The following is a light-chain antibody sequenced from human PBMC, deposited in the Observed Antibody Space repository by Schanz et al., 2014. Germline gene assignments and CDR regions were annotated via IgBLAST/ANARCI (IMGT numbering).Light chain of an antibody. J-gene: IGLJ2*01. CDR1: SSDVGSYNH. CDR3: CSYAGSINLGV. V-gene: IGLV2-23*02. Sequence: QSALTQPASVSGSPGQSITISCTGTSSDVGSYNHVSWYQQRPGKAPKLLIYDVSNRPSGVPDRFSGSKSGNTASLTVSGLQAEDEADYYCCSYAGSINLGVFGGGTKLTVL. CDR2: DVS.